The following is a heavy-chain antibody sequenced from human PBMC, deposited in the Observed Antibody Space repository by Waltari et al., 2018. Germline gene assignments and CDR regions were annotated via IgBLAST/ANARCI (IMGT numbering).Heavy chain of an antibody. V-gene: IGHV4-4*02. D-gene: IGHD2-15*01. CDR1: GESMSSTDL. CDR3: ARDRGRGLCLDT. J-gene: IGHJ5*02. CDR2: VQRSGKT. Sequence: QLQLQESGPGLVRPSGTLSLTCTVSGESMSSTDLWNWVRQSPQRGLGWVGQVQRSGKTNYTPSFVGRVTVSLDTSNNQFSLKMTSATATDTAIYYCARDRGRGLCLDTWGPGTLVTVSP.